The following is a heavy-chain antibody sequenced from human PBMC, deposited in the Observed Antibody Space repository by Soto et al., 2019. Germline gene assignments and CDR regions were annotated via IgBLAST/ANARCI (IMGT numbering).Heavy chain of an antibody. J-gene: IGHJ4*02. CDR1: GYTLTELS. D-gene: IGHD6-13*01. Sequence: ASVKVSCKVSGYTLTELSMHWVRQAPGKGLEWMGGFDPEDGETIYAQKFQGRVTMTEDTSTDTAYMELSSLRSEDTAVYYCATDIRKAEAGPQRGQGTLVTVSS. CDR3: ATDIRKAEAGPQ. CDR2: FDPEDGET. V-gene: IGHV1-24*01.